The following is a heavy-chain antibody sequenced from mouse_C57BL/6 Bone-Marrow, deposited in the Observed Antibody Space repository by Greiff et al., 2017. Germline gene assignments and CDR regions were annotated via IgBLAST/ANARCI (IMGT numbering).Heavy chain of an antibody. D-gene: IGHD1-1*01. CDR2: ISSGGDYI. J-gene: IGHJ2*01. V-gene: IGHV5-9-1*02. CDR3: TRGGIYYYGSSFDY. CDR1: GFTFSSYA. Sequence: EVQLVESGEGLVKPGGSLKLSCAASGFTFSSYAMSWVRQTPEKRLEWVAYISSGGDYIYYADTVKGRFTISRDNARNTLYLQMSSLKSEDTAMYYCTRGGIYYYGSSFDYWGQGTTLTVSS.